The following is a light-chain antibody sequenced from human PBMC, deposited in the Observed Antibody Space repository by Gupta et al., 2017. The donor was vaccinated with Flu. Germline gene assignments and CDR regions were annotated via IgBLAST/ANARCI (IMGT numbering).Light chain of an antibody. J-gene: IGKJ2*01. CDR1: QGVSRF. CDR2: AAS. CDR3: QQSKYYPYT. V-gene: IGKV1-9*01. Sequence: GDRVTITCRASQGVSRFLAWYQQKPGKAPKLLIYAASTLQSGVPSRFSGSGSGTEFTLTISSLQPEDFATYYCQQSKYYPYTFGQGTKLEIK.